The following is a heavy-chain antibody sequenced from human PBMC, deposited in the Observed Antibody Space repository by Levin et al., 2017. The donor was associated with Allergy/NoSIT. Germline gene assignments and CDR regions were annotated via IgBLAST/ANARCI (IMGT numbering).Heavy chain of an antibody. CDR2: ISWNSGSI. Sequence: GGSLRLSCAASGFTFDDYAMHWVRQAPGKGLEWVSGISWNSGSIGYADSVKGRFTISRDNAKNSLYLQMNSLRAEDTALYYCAKGADLGYDILYENVDYWGQGTLVTVSS. D-gene: IGHD3-9*01. V-gene: IGHV3-9*01. CDR1: GFTFDDYA. CDR3: AKGADLGYDILYENVDY. J-gene: IGHJ4*02.